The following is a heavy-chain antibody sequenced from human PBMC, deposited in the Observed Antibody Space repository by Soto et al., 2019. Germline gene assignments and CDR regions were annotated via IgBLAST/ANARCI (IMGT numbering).Heavy chain of an antibody. Sequence: EVQLVESGGGLVQPGGSLRLSCAASRFTFSSYWMSWVRQAPGKGLEWVANIKQDGSEKYYVDSVKGRFTISRDNAKNSLYLQMNSLRAEDTAVYYCARVPKPNYFDYWGQGTLVTVSS. J-gene: IGHJ4*02. CDR3: ARVPKPNYFDY. D-gene: IGHD2-2*01. CDR2: IKQDGSEK. V-gene: IGHV3-7*01. CDR1: RFTFSSYW.